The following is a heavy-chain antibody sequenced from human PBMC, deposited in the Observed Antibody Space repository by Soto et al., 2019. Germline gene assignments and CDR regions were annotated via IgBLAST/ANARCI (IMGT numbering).Heavy chain of an antibody. J-gene: IGHJ3*02. Sequence: SETLSLTCAVYGGSFSGYYWGWIRQPPGKGLEWIGIIYYSGSTYYNPSLKSRVTISVDTSKNQFSLKLSSVTAADTAVYYCARRGGVATNAFDIWGQGTMVTVSS. CDR3: ARRGGVATNAFDI. D-gene: IGHD5-12*01. V-gene: IGHV4-34*01. CDR1: GGSFSGYY. CDR2: IYYSGST.